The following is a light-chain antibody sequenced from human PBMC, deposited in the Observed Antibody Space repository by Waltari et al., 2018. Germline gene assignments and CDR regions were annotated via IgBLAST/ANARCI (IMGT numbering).Light chain of an antibody. CDR1: SSNIGAGYD. J-gene: IGLJ1*01. CDR2: DNR. CDR3: QSYDSSLSGYV. Sequence: QSVLTQPPSVSGAPGQRVTISCTGSSSNIGAGYDVHWYQQLPGTAPKLPIYDNRNRPSGVPDRFSGSKSGTSASLAITGLQAEDEADYYCQSYDSSLSGYVFGTGTKVTVL. V-gene: IGLV1-40*01.